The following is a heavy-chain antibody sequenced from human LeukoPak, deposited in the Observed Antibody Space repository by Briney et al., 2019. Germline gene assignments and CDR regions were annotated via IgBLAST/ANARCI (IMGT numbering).Heavy chain of an antibody. V-gene: IGHV3-23*01. Sequence: PGGSLRLSCAASGFTLSNYAMNWVRQAPGKGLEWVSAIGDSGGSTYYAASVKGRFTISRDNSKNTLYLQMNSLRAEDTAVYYCANGFDYGDPFDYWGQGTLVTVSS. J-gene: IGHJ4*02. CDR2: IGDSGGST. CDR3: ANGFDYGDPFDY. CDR1: GFTLSNYA. D-gene: IGHD4-17*01.